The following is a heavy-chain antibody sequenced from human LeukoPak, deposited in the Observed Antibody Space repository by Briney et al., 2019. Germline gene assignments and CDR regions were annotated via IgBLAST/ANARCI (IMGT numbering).Heavy chain of an antibody. D-gene: IGHD3-16*01. CDR1: GFAFSSYA. Sequence: GGSLRLSCAASGFAFSSYAMSWVRQAPGKGLEWVSAISGSGGSTYYADSVKGRFTISRDNAKNSLYLQINSLRAEDTAVYYCVRDLNWAFDYWGQGTLVTVSS. V-gene: IGHV3-23*01. CDR2: ISGSGGST. J-gene: IGHJ4*02. CDR3: VRDLNWAFDY.